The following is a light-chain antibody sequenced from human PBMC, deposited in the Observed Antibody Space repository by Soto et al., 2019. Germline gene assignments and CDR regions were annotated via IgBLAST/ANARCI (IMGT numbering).Light chain of an antibody. Sequence: EIVLTQSPGTLSLSPGERATLSCRASQSVSSSYLAWYQQKPGQAPRLLIYGASSRATGIPDRFSGSGSGTDDXLTTRTLDPEDFAVYYCQQYGSSWTFGQGTKVDIK. V-gene: IGKV3-20*01. J-gene: IGKJ1*01. CDR3: QQYGSSWT. CDR2: GAS. CDR1: QSVSSSY.